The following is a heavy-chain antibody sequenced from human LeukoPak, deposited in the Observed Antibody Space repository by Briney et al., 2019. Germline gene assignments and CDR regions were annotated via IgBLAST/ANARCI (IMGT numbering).Heavy chain of an antibody. CDR3: ARPYDTRGYFPDY. CDR2: ISRGSDHI. Sequence: LXWVSSISRGSDHIFYADSMKGRFTISRDNAKNSLYLQMNSLGAEDTAVYYCARPYDTRGYFPDYWGQGTLVTVSS. D-gene: IGHD3-22*01. V-gene: IGHV3-21*01. J-gene: IGHJ4*02.